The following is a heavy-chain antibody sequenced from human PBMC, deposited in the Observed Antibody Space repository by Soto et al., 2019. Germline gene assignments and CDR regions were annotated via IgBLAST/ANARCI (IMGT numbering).Heavy chain of an antibody. CDR3: ARDLYDSSGYYCQFDY. CDR2: ISSSSSTI. Sequence: GGSLRLSCAASGFTFSTYSMNWVRQAPGKGLEWVSYISSSSSTIFYTDSVKGRFTVSRDNAKNSLYLQMNSLRDEDTAVYYCARDLYDSSGYYCQFDYWGQGTLVTVSS. J-gene: IGHJ4*02. D-gene: IGHD3-22*01. V-gene: IGHV3-48*02. CDR1: GFTFSTYS.